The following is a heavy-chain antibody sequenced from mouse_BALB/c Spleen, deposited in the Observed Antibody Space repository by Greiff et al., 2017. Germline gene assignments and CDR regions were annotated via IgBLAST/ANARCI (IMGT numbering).Heavy chain of an antibody. D-gene: IGHD1-1*01. CDR3: ASYYGSSSWFAY. Sequence: EVKLMESGGVLVKPGGSLKLSCAASGFTFSSYAMSWVRQSPVKRLEWVAEISSGGSYNYYPDTVTGRFTISRDNAKNTVYLEMGSLRSEDTAMYYCASYYGSSSWFAYWGQGTLVTVSA. CDR1: GFTFSSYA. V-gene: IGHV5-9-4*01. J-gene: IGHJ3*01. CDR2: ISSGGSYN.